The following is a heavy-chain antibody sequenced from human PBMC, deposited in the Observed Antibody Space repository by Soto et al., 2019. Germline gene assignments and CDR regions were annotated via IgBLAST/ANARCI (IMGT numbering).Heavy chain of an antibody. Sequence: HLQLQESGPGLVKSSETLSLTCAVSGGSITSCGFWWSWLRQPTGKGLEWIATIYDTGNTFYNPSLRSRVTISADTSKNQLALNLNSVTAADTAVYYCAKRAYGDPFDPWGQGTLVTVSS. CDR2: IYDTGNT. D-gene: IGHD4-17*01. CDR3: AKRAYGDPFDP. CDR1: GGSITSCGFW. V-gene: IGHV4-39*01. J-gene: IGHJ5*02.